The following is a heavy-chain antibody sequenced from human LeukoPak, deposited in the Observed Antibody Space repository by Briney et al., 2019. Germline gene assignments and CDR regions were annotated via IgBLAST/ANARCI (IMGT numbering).Heavy chain of an antibody. CDR3: ARAANLGWGIVVVTAIYDY. CDR1: GFTFGSYS. J-gene: IGHJ4*02. Sequence: GGSLRLSCAASGFTFGSYSMNWVRQAPGKGLEWVSSISTSSSYIYYADSVKGRFTISRDNAKNSVYLHMDSLRAEDTAVYYCARAANLGWGIVVVTAIYDYWGQGTLVTVSS. D-gene: IGHD2-21*02. V-gene: IGHV3-21*01. CDR2: ISTSSSYI.